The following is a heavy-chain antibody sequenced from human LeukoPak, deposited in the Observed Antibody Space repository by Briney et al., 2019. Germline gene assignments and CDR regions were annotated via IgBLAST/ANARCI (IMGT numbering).Heavy chain of an antibody. CDR1: GFTFSSYA. CDR2: ISGSGGST. V-gene: IGHV3-23*01. D-gene: IGHD3-22*01. Sequence: PGGSLRLSCAASGFTFSSYAMSWVRQAPGKGLEWVSAISGSGGSTYYADSVKGRFTISRDNSKNTLYLQMNSLRAEDTALYYCAKDILPLDSSGYYLFDYWGQGTLVTVSS. J-gene: IGHJ4*02. CDR3: AKDILPLDSSGYYLFDY.